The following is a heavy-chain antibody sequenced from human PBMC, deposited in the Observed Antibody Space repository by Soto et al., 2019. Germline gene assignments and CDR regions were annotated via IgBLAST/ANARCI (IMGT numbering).Heavy chain of an antibody. Sequence: QVQLVESGGGVVQPGRSLRLSCAASGFTFSSYGMHWVRQAPGKGLEWVAVISFDGSTKYYADSVKGRFTISRDNSKKTLYLKMNSLRADDTAMYYCAKTGRDYGDSPNDYWGQGILVTVSS. CDR1: GFTFSSYG. J-gene: IGHJ4*02. D-gene: IGHD4-17*01. CDR2: ISFDGSTK. CDR3: AKTGRDYGDSPNDY. V-gene: IGHV3-30*18.